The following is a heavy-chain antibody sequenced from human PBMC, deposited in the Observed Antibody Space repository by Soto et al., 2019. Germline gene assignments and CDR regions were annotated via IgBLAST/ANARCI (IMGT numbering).Heavy chain of an antibody. CDR3: ARDLGGYSYGYPPADYGMDV. CDR1: GYTFTGYY. V-gene: IGHV1-2*04. Sequence: ASVKVSCKASGYTFTGYYMHWVRQAPGQGLEWMGWINPNSGGTNYAQKFQGWVTMTRDTSISTAYMELSRLRSDDTAVYYCARDLGGYSYGYPPADYGMDVWGQGTTVTVS. CDR2: INPNSGGT. D-gene: IGHD5-18*01. J-gene: IGHJ6*02.